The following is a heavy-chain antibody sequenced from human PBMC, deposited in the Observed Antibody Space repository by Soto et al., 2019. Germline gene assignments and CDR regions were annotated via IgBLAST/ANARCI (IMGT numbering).Heavy chain of an antibody. D-gene: IGHD3-10*01. Sequence: SETLSLTCAVYGGSFSGYYWSWIRQPPGKGLEWIGEINHSGSTNYNPSLKSRVTISVDTSKNQFSLKLSSVTAADTAVYYCAGSGLSLETMVRGALTPSNFWFDPWGQGTLVTVSS. CDR2: INHSGST. V-gene: IGHV4-34*01. CDR3: AGSGLSLETMVRGALTPSNFWFDP. J-gene: IGHJ5*02. CDR1: GGSFSGYY.